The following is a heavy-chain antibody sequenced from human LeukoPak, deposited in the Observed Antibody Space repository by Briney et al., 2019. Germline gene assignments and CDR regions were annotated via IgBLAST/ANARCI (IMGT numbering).Heavy chain of an antibody. D-gene: IGHD2-2*01. CDR1: GGSISSSSYY. Sequence: PSETLSLTCTVSGGSISSSSYYWGWIRQPPGKGLEWIGSIYYSGSTYYNPSLKSRVTISVDTSKNQFSLKLSSVTAADTAVYYCARYRTSIVVVPAATVQYYYYYYMDVWGKGTTVTVSS. CDR3: ARYRTSIVVVPAATVQYYYYYYMDV. V-gene: IGHV4-39*01. J-gene: IGHJ6*03. CDR2: IYYSGST.